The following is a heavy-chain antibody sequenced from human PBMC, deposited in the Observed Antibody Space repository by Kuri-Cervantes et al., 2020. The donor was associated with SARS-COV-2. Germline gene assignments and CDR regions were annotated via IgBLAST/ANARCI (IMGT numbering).Heavy chain of an antibody. Sequence: LSLTCAASGFTFSSYAMSWVRQAPGKGVGWVSAISGSGGSTYYADSVKGRFTIARDNSKNTLYLQMNSLRAKDTAVYYCAKGPRRNCSGGSCYSIAWFWGYWGQGTLVTVSS. CDR1: GFTFSSYA. V-gene: IGHV3-23*01. J-gene: IGHJ4*02. CDR2: ISGSGGST. CDR3: AKGPRRNCSGGSCYSIAWFWGY. D-gene: IGHD2-15*01.